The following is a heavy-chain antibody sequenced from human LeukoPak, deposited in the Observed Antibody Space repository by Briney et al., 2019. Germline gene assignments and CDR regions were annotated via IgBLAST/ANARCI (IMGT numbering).Heavy chain of an antibody. CDR2: MNPNSGNT. CDR1: GYTFTSYD. Sequence: ASVKVSCKASGYTFTSYDINWVRQATGQGLEWMGWMNPNSGNTGYAQKFQGRVTMTRNTSISTAYMELRSLRSDDTAVYYCARDDVTYCSSTSCYVYYYYGMDVWGQGTTVTVSS. V-gene: IGHV1-8*01. CDR3: ARDDVTYCSSTSCYVYYYYGMDV. D-gene: IGHD2-2*01. J-gene: IGHJ6*02.